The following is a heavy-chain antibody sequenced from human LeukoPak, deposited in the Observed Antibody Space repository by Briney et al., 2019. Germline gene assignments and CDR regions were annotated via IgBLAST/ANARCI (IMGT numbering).Heavy chain of an antibody. CDR2: IYYSGST. CDR3: ARRWELPYNWFDP. J-gene: IGHJ5*02. CDR1: GGSLSSSSYY. D-gene: IGHD1-26*01. V-gene: IGHV4-39*07. Sequence: SETLSLTCTVSGGSLSSSSYYWGWIRQPPRKGLEWIGSIYYSGSTYYNPSLKSRVTISVDTSKNQFSLKLSSVTAADTAVYYCARRWELPYNWFDPWGQGTLVTVSS.